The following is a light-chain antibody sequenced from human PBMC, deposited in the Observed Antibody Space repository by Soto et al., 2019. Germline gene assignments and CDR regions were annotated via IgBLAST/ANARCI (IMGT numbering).Light chain of an antibody. J-gene: IGKJ4*01. CDR1: QGISNY. CDR3: KKYTNAPA. CDR2: AAS. Sequence: DIQMTQSPSSLSASVGDRVTITCRASQGISNYLAWYQQIPGKVPKLLISAASTLQSGVPSRFSGSGSGTDFTLTISSLQPEDVATYYCKKYTNAPAFGGGTKVEIK. V-gene: IGKV1-27*01.